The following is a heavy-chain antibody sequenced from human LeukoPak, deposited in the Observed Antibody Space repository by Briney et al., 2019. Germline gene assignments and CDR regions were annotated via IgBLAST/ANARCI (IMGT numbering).Heavy chain of an antibody. CDR2: FYNGGST. Sequence: GGSLSPSRSVSGFSASSKVVIRLRQAPGKALEWVSVFYNGGSTNYADSVKGRFTISSDNSKNTLYLQMNSLRVEDTLVYFCARALRWVAFDDWGQGTLVTVSS. CDR1: GFSASSKV. CDR3: ARALRWVAFDD. D-gene: IGHD2-21*01. V-gene: IGHV3-66*01. J-gene: IGHJ4*02.